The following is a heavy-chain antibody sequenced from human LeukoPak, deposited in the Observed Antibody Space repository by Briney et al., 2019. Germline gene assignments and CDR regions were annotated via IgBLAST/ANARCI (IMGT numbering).Heavy chain of an antibody. CDR3: ARGGN. CDR1: GFTFSSYS. CDR2: ISSSSTTT. Sequence: GGSLRLSCAASGFTFSSYSMNWVRQAPGKGLEWVSSISSSSTTTYYADSVKGRFTISRDNSKNTLYLQMNSLRAEDTAAYYCARGGNWGQGTLVTVSS. V-gene: IGHV3-48*01. D-gene: IGHD3-16*01. J-gene: IGHJ4*02.